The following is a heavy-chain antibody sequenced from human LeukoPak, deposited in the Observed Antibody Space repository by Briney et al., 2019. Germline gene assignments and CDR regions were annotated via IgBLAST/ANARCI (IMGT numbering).Heavy chain of an antibody. J-gene: IGHJ4*02. Sequence: SETLSLTCAVYGGSFSGYYWSWIRQPPGKGLEWIGEINHSGSTNYNPSLKSRVTISVDTSKNQFSLKLSSVTAADTAVHYCAGGPAKGLYAHGFNDYWGQGTLVTVSS. CDR2: INHSGST. CDR3: AGGPAKGLYAHGFNDY. D-gene: IGHD2/OR15-2a*01. CDR1: GGSFSGYY. V-gene: IGHV4-34*01.